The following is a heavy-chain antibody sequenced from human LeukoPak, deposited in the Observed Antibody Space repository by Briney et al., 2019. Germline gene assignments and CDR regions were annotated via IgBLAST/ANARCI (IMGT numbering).Heavy chain of an antibody. CDR3: AKAIEMTIIRGISFDY. V-gene: IGHV3-23*01. CDR1: GFTFTSFA. D-gene: IGHD5-24*01. J-gene: IGHJ4*02. CDR2: ISGSGGST. Sequence: GGSLRLSCAASGFTFTSFAMSWVRQASGQGLEWVSTISGSGGSTYYADSVKGRFTISRDNSKNMLYLQMNSLRAEDTAVYYCAKAIEMTIIRGISFDYWGQGTLVTVSS.